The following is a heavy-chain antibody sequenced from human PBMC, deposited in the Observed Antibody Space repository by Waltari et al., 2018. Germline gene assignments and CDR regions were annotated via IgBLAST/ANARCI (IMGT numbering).Heavy chain of an antibody. V-gene: IGHV3-30*15. CDR2: VSSDGSIP. CDR1: GFTFSNYA. CDR3: AREIGYSGALDY. J-gene: IGHJ4*02. Sequence: QVQLVESGGGVVQPGRSLRLSCAASGFTFSNYAMQWVRQAPGKGLDWVAVVSSDGSIPDYAESVKGRFTISRDNSKNTVYLQMSSLRAEDTGIYYCAREIGYSGALDYWGLGDLVTVSS. D-gene: IGHD2-15*01.